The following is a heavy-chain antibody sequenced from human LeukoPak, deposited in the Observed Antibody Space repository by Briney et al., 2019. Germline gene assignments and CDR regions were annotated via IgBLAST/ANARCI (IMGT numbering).Heavy chain of an antibody. CDR3: AGMFCGATACNSWDPHYFDN. CDR1: GFTFGDYA. CDR2: IRSKAYGGTT. D-gene: IGHD2-15*01. V-gene: IGHV3-49*04. Sequence: GGSLRLSCTASGFTFGDYAMSWVRQAPGKGLEWVGFIRSKAYGGTTEYAASVKGRFTISRDDSKSIAYLQMNSLKTEDTAVYYCAGMFCGATACNSWDPHYFDNWGQGTLVTVSS. J-gene: IGHJ4*02.